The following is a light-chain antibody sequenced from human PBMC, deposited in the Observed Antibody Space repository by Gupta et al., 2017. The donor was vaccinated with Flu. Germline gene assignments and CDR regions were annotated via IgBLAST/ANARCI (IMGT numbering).Light chain of an antibody. CDR2: DAS. V-gene: IGKV3-11*01. Sequence: EIVLTQSPATLSLSPGERATLSCRASQSVNNYLAWYQHKPGQSPRLLIYDASNRATGIPARFSGSGSGTDFTLTISSLEPEDFAVYYCQQRSDWLLTFGGGTKVEIK. J-gene: IGKJ4*01. CDR3: QQRSDWLLT. CDR1: QSVNNY.